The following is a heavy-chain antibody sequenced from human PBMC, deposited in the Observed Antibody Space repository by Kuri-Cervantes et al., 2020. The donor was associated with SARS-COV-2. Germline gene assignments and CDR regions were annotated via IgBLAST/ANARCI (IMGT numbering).Heavy chain of an antibody. CDR2: ISSSSSTI. V-gene: IGHV3-48*01. D-gene: IGHD2-2*01. CDR3: ATDPGRYCSSTSCWFHY. CDR1: GFTFSSYS. Sequence: GESLKISCASSGFTFSSYSMNWVRQAPGKGLEWVSYISSSSSTIYYADSVKGRFTISRDNAKNSLYLQMNSLRAEDTAVYYCATDPGRYCSSTSCWFHYWGQGTLVTVSS. J-gene: IGHJ4*02.